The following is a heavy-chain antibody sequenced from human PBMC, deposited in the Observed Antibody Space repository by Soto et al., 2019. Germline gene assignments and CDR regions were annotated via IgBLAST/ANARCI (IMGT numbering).Heavy chain of an antibody. CDR2: INPSGGYT. D-gene: IGHD2-21*02. J-gene: IGHJ4*02. CDR1: GYTFSSYY. CDR3: ARGGGNVVVTAPYDH. V-gene: IGHV1-46*03. Sequence: ASAKVSCKASGYTFSSYYMHWPRPARGQGLEWLGIINPSGGYTTYAQRFLGRVTMTRDTSTSTVHMELGSLTSEDTAVYYCARGGGNVVVTAPYDHWVQRPRVTVSS.